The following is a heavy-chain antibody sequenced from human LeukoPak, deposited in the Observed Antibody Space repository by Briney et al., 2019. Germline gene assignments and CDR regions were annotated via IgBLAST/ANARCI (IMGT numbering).Heavy chain of an antibody. J-gene: IGHJ6*03. CDR3: ARDPYNGAYGNDYYYYMDA. CDR1: GFIFSTYN. D-gene: IGHD5-12*01. V-gene: IGHV3-21*01. CDR2: ITRRGREI. Sequence: PGGSLRLSCAASGFIFSTYNMNWVRQAPGKALEWVSSITRRGREIYCVDSVKGRFTISRDNDEKSLYLQMDSLRAEDTAVYSCARDPYNGAYGNDYYYYMDAWGKGTTVTVSS.